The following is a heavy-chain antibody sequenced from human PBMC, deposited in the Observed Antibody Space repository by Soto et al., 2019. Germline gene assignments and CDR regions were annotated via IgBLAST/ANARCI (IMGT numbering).Heavy chain of an antibody. Sequence: GESLKISCKGSGYTFPSYWVGWVRQMPGKGLEWMGIIYPGDSDTRYSPSFQGQVTISADKSITTAYLQWNSLKASDTAMYYCARIRDSSSWYDWYFDYWGQGTLVTVSS. CDR3: ARIRDSSSWYDWYFDY. CDR2: IYPGDSDT. D-gene: IGHD6-13*01. J-gene: IGHJ4*02. CDR1: GYTFPSYW. V-gene: IGHV5-51*01.